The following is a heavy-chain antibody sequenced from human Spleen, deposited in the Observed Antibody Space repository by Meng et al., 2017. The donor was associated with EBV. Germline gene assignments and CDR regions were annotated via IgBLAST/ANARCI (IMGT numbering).Heavy chain of an antibody. Sequence: SGAEVRKPGAPLKISCKPSGYSFSGYAVHWVRQAPGHRLEWMGWIHGDNGNTKFSEKFQDRLTITRGPSARTAYMELTRLTSEDTAVYYCASHLLGFCSSGICYSPFWGQGTLVTVSS. CDR3: ASHLLGFCSSGICYSPF. D-gene: IGHD2-15*01. J-gene: IGHJ4*02. CDR2: IHGDNGNT. CDR1: GYSFSGYA. V-gene: IGHV1-3*01.